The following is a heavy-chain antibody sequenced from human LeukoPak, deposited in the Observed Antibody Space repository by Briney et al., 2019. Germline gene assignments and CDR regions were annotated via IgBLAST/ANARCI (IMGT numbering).Heavy chain of an antibody. V-gene: IGHV3-66*01. CDR1: GFTVSSNY. D-gene: IGHD5-18*01. J-gene: IGHJ5*01. CDR3: ARFLGYSFGYNWFDS. Sequence: GGSLRLSCAASGFTVSSNYMSWVRQAPGKGLEWVSVIYSGGSTYYADSVKGRFTISRDNAKNSLYLQMTSLRAEDTAVYYCARFLGYSFGYNWFDSWGQGTLVTVSS. CDR2: IYSGGST.